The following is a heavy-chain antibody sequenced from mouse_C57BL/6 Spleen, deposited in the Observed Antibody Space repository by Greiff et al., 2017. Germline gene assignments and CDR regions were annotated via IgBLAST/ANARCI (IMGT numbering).Heavy chain of an antibody. Sequence: EVMLVESGGGLVKPGGSRKLSCAASGFTFSSYAMSWVRQTPEKRLEWVATISDGGSYTYYPDNVKGRFTISRDNAKNNLYLQMSHLKSEDTAMYYCANLYSGFAYWGQGTLVTVSA. V-gene: IGHV5-4*03. D-gene: IGHD2-12*01. CDR2: ISDGGSYT. CDR1: GFTFSSYA. J-gene: IGHJ3*01. CDR3: ANLYSGFAY.